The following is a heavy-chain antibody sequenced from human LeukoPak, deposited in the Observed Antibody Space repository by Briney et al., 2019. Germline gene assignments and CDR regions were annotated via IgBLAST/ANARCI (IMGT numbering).Heavy chain of an antibody. Sequence: NPSETLSLICAVSGDSISSGNWCFWVRQPPGGVLEWIGEIHHSGSTYYHPSLKSRITMSVDTSKNQFYVKLSSVTAADTAVYYCARYGSRPRPSWFDPWGQGTLVPVFS. D-gene: IGHD6-13*01. CDR2: IHHSGST. CDR1: GDSISSGNW. CDR3: ARYGSRPRPSWFDP. V-gene: IGHV4-55*02. J-gene: IGHJ5*02.